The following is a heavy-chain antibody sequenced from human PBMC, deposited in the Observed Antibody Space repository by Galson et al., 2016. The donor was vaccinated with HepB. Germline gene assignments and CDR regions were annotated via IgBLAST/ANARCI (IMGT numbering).Heavy chain of an antibody. D-gene: IGHD3-22*01. CDR3: ARASYYYDSSDYRASYYFDY. J-gene: IGHJ4*02. V-gene: IGHV3-30*03. Sequence: SLRLSCAASGFTFSIYGMHWIRQAPGKGLEWVATTSSDESVKHYADPVQGRFTISKDNFKNTLYLQMNSLRAEDTAVYYCARASYYYDSSDYRASYYFDYWSQGTLVTVSS. CDR2: TSSDESVK. CDR1: GFTFSIYG.